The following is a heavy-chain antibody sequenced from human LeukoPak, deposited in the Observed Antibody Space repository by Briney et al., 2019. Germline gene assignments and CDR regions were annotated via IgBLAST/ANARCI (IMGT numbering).Heavy chain of an antibody. D-gene: IGHD6-6*01. CDR3: VRESSGTVDY. J-gene: IGHJ4*02. V-gene: IGHV3-48*02. CDR1: GFTFSTYS. Sequence: GGSLRLSCAASGFTFSTYSMNWVRQAPGKGLEWVSYISGTSSTIYYADSVKGRFTISRDNAKNSLNLQMNSPRDEDTAVYYCVRESSGTVDYWGQGTLVTVSS. CDR2: ISGTSSTI.